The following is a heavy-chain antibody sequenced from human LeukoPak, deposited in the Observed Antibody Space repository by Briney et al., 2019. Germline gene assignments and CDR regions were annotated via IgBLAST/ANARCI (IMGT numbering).Heavy chain of an antibody. CDR2: IYYTGST. V-gene: IGHV4-59*08. CDR1: GGSISSSY. CDR3: ARVGELHS. J-gene: IGHJ4*02. Sequence: SETLSLTCTVSGGSISSSYWSWIRQPPEKGLEWIGYIYYTGSTNYNPSLKSRVTISVDTSKNQFSLKLSSVTAADTAVYYCARVGELHSWGQGTLVTVSS. D-gene: IGHD3-10*01.